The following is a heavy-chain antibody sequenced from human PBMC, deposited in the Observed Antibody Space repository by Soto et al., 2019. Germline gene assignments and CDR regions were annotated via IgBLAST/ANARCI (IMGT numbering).Heavy chain of an antibody. CDR1: GFTFSSYG. CDR2: ISYDGSNK. Sequence: GGSLRLSCAASGFTFSSYGMHWVRQAPGKGLEWVAVISYDGSNKYYADSVKGRFTISRDNSKNTLYLQMNSLRAEDTAVYYCAKPWGPGVTSCYDYWGQGTLVTVSS. J-gene: IGHJ4*02. D-gene: IGHD2-2*01. V-gene: IGHV3-30*18. CDR3: AKPWGPGVTSCYDY.